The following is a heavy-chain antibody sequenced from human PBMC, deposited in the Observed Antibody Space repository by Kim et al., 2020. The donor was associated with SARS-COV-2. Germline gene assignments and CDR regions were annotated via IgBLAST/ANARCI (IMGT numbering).Heavy chain of an antibody. CDR3: ARSSLLDFDY. CDR2: GGT. J-gene: IGHJ4*02. Sequence: GGTNDAQKCQGRVTMTRDTSISTVYLELTSLRSDDTAVYYCARSSLLDFDYWGQGTLVTVSS. V-gene: IGHV1-2*02. D-gene: IGHD3-16*02.